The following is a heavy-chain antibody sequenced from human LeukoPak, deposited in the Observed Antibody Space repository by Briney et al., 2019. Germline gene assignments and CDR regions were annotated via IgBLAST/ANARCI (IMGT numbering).Heavy chain of an antibody. D-gene: IGHD3-22*01. V-gene: IGHV4-59*08. Sequence: SETLSLTCTVSGGSISSYYWSWIRQPPGKGLEWIGYIYYSGSTNYNPSLKSRVTISVDTSKNQFSLKLSSVTAADTAVYYCARHHYYDSTLPRWGQGTLVTVSS. CDR1: GGSISSYY. CDR2: IYYSGST. J-gene: IGHJ4*02. CDR3: ARHHYYDSTLPR.